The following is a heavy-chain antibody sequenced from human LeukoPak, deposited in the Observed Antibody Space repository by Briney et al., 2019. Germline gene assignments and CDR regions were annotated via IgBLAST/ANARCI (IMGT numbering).Heavy chain of an antibody. J-gene: IGHJ4*02. CDR1: GFTFSSYG. CDR3: AVGGQPDNDY. D-gene: IGHD3-10*01. Sequence: GRSLRLSCAASGFTFSSYGMHWVRQAPGKGLEWVSVIYSGGSTYYADSVKGRFTISRDNSKNTLYLQMNSLRAEDTAVCYCAVGGQPDNDYWGQGTLVTVSS. V-gene: IGHV3-53*01. CDR2: IYSGGST.